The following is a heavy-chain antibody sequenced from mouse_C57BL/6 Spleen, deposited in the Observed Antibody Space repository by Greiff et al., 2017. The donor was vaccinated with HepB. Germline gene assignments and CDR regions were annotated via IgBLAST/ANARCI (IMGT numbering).Heavy chain of an antibody. V-gene: IGHV1-55*01. J-gene: IGHJ1*03. CDR2: IYPGSGST. CDR1: GYTFTSYW. CDR3: AAPPITTVVDGYFDV. Sequence: VQLQQPGAELVKPGASVKMSCKASGYTFTSYWITWVKQRPGQGLEWIGDIYPGSGSTNYNEKFKSKATLTVDTSSSTAYMQLSSLTSEDSAVYYWAAPPITTVVDGYFDVWGTGTTVTVSS. D-gene: IGHD1-1*01.